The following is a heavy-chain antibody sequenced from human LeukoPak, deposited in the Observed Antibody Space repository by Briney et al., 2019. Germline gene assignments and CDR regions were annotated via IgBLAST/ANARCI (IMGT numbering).Heavy chain of an antibody. CDR2: VGGLRNYM. D-gene: IGHD3-10*01. V-gene: IGHV3-21*01. J-gene: IGHJ4*02. Sequence: PGGSLRLSCAASGFTFSSYSMNWVRQAPGKGLEWVSCVGGLRNYMYYADSVKGRFTISRDNARNSLYLQMDSLRAEDTAVYYCARGNYYGSDTYSYFDYWGQGALVTVSS. CDR1: GFTFSSYS. CDR3: ARGNYYGSDTYSYFDY.